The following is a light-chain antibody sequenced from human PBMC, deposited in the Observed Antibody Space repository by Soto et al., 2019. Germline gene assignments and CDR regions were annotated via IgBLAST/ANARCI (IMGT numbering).Light chain of an antibody. V-gene: IGKV3-20*01. Sequence: EIVLTQSPGTLSLSPGERATLSCRASQSVADNLIAWYQQKPGQAPRLLVYLASSRATGIPDRFSGSGSGTDFSLTISRLEPEDFALYYCQQFGSSPSTFGQGTKVEIK. CDR2: LAS. J-gene: IGKJ2*01. CDR3: QQFGSSPST. CDR1: QSVADNL.